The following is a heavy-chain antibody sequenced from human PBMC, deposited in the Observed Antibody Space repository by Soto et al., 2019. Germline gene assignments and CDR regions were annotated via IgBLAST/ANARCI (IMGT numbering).Heavy chain of an antibody. CDR1: GGSISSYY. V-gene: IGHV4-59*01. Sequence: PSETLSLTCTVSGGSISSYYWSWIRQPPGKGLEWIGYIYYSGSTNYNPSLKSRVTISVDTSKNQFSLKLSSVTAADTAVYYCARDYLYYDSSGYYYGSAFDIWGQGTMVTVSS. CDR2: IYYSGST. J-gene: IGHJ3*02. D-gene: IGHD3-22*01. CDR3: ARDYLYYDSSGYYYGSAFDI.